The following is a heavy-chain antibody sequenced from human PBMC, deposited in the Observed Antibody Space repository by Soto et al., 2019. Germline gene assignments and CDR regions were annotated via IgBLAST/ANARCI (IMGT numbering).Heavy chain of an antibody. CDR3: ARDGRFSGTSYSFDL. V-gene: IGHV1-18*04. D-gene: IGHD1-26*01. CDR2: INTYNGNK. Sequence: ASVKVSCKASVLHLTNYYIHWLRQTRGQGLAWMGIINTYNGNKKYAQKLQGRVTMTTESSTRPAYLDLRILRSDETAVYYCARDGRFSGTSYSFDLWGRGTLVTVYS. CDR1: VLHLTNYY. J-gene: IGHJ2*01.